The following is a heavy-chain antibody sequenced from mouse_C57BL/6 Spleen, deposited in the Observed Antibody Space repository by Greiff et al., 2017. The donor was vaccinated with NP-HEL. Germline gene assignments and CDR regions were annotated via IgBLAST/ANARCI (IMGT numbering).Heavy chain of an antibody. J-gene: IGHJ3*01. Sequence: EVQLQQSGPELVKPGASVKMSCKASGYTFTDYNMHWVKQSHGKSLEWIGYINPNNGGTSYNQKFKGKATLTVNKSSSPAYMELRSLTSEESAVYDRASMDDGNYEEGWFAYWGQGTLVTVSA. CDR1: GYTFTDYN. V-gene: IGHV1-22*01. CDR2: INPNNGGT. CDR3: ASMDDGNYEEGWFAY. D-gene: IGHD2-1*01.